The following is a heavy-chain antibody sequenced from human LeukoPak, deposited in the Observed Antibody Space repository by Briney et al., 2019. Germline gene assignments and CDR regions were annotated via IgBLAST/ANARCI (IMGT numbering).Heavy chain of an antibody. CDR1: GFTFSSYS. CDR2: ISYDGSTK. D-gene: IGHD3-22*01. CDR3: ARGLPYYDSSGYYPHFDY. V-gene: IGHV3-30*03. Sequence: PGGSLRLSCAASGFTFSSYSMNWVRQAPGKGLEWVAVISYDGSTKYYADSVKGPFTISRDTSKSTLYLQMNSLRAEDTAVYYCARGLPYYDSSGYYPHFDYWGQGTLVTVSS. J-gene: IGHJ4*02.